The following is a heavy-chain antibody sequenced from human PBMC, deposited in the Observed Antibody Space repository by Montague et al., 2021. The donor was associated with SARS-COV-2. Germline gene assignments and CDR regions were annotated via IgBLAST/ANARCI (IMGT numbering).Heavy chain of an antibody. V-gene: IGHV4-39*07. J-gene: IGHJ4*02. CDR3: ARGLGGGSGSHFDY. Sequence: SETLSLTCTVSGGSVSSSSYYWGWIRQPPGKGLEWIGSIYYTGSTYYNPSLKSRVTISVDTSKKQFSLKLSSVTAADTAVYYCARGLGGGSGSHFDYWGQGTLVTVSS. D-gene: IGHD2-15*01. CDR1: GGSVSSSSYY. CDR2: IYYTGST.